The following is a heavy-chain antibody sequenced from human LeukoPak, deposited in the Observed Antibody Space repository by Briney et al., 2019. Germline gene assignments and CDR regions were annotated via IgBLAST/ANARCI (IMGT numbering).Heavy chain of an antibody. CDR1: GFTFSSYW. CDR3: AKDRESYYCSSTNCYLDY. CDR2: IKSDGSST. J-gene: IGHJ4*02. Sequence: GGSLRLSCAASGFTFSSYWMHWVRQAPGKGLVWVSRIKSDGSSTSYADSVKGRFTISRGNAKNALYLQMNSLRAEDTAVYYCAKDRESYYCSSTNCYLDYWGQGTLVTVSS. D-gene: IGHD2-2*01. V-gene: IGHV3-74*01.